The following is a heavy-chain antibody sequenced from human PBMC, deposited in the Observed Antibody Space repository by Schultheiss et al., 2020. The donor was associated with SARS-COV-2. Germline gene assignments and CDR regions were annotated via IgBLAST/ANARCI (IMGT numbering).Heavy chain of an antibody. CDR3: ARTYYYDSSGYYGGQVVITAVAFDI. CDR2: IYSGGST. V-gene: IGHV3-66*01. CDR1: GFTFSSYS. J-gene: IGHJ3*02. D-gene: IGHD3-22*01. Sequence: GGSLRLSCAASGFTFSSYSMNWVRQAPGKGLEWVSVIYSGGSTYYADSVKGRFTISRDNSKNTLYLQMNSLRAEDTAVYYCARTYYYDSSGYYGGQVVITAVAFDIWGQGTMVTVSS.